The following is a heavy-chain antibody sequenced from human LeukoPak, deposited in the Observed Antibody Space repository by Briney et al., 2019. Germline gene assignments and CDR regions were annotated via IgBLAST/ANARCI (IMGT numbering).Heavy chain of an antibody. CDR2: IYYSGST. Sequence: SETLSLTCTVSGGSISSSSYYWGWIRQPPGKGLEWIGSIYYSGSTYHNPSLKSRVTISVDTSKNQFSLKLSSVTAADTAVYYCARVKDPGGYYYYYYMDVWGKGTTVTVSS. V-gene: IGHV4-39*07. D-gene: IGHD3-16*01. J-gene: IGHJ6*03. CDR1: GGSISSSSYY. CDR3: ARVKDPGGYYYYYYMDV.